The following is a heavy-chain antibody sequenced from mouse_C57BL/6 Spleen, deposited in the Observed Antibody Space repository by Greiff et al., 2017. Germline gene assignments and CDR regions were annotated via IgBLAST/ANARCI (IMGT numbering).Heavy chain of an antibody. Sequence: QVQLQQSGAELVRPGASVKLSCKASGYTFTDYYINWVKQRPGQGLEWIARIYPGSGNNYYNEKFKGKATLTAEKSSSTAYMQLSSLTSEDSAVYFCARGGDSSGYVDYWGQGTTLTVSS. V-gene: IGHV1-76*01. CDR3: ARGGDSSGYVDY. J-gene: IGHJ2*01. CDR1: GYTFTDYY. CDR2: IYPGSGNN. D-gene: IGHD3-2*02.